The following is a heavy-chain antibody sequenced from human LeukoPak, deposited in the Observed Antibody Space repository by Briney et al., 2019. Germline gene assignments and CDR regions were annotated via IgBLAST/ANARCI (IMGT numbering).Heavy chain of an antibody. CDR2: IYYSGST. V-gene: IGHV4-30-4*01. CDR1: GGSISSGDYY. CDR3: ARSRADYGDYNWYFDL. J-gene: IGHJ2*01. D-gene: IGHD4-17*01. Sequence: SETLSLTCTVSGGSISSGDYYWSWIRQPPGKGLGWIGYIYYSGSTYYNPSLKSRVTISVDTSKNQFSLKLSSVTAADTAVYYCARSRADYGDYNWYFDLWGRGTLVTVSS.